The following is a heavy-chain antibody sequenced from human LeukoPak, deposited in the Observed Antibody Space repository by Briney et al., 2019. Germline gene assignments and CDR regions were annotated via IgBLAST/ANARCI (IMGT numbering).Heavy chain of an antibody. Sequence: GGSLRLSCAASGFTFSSYGMHWVRQAPGKGLEWVAVISYDGSNKYYADSVKGRFTISRDNSKNTLYLQMNSLRAEDTAVYYCAKESTTVTYYYYMDVWGKGTTVTVSS. V-gene: IGHV3-30*18. CDR3: AKESTTVTYYYYMDV. CDR1: GFTFSSYG. D-gene: IGHD4-17*01. J-gene: IGHJ6*03. CDR2: ISYDGSNK.